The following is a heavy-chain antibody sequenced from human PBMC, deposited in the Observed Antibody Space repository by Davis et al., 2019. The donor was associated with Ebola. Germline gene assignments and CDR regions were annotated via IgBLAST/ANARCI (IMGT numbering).Heavy chain of an antibody. CDR1: GGSISSGGYF. CDR2: IYSSGNT. J-gene: IGHJ6*03. CDR3: ARVNDYYFYMDV. V-gene: IGHV4-31*03. Sequence: PSETLSLTCTVSGGSISSGGYFWNWIRQHPGKGLEWIGYIYSSGNTHYNPSLKSRITVSLDKSKNQFSLKVNSVTAADTAVYYCARVNDYYFYMDVWGKGTTVTVSS.